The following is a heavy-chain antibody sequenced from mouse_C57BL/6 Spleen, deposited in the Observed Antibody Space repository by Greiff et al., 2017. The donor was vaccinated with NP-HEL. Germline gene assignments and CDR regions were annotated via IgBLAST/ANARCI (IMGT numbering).Heavy chain of an antibody. CDR1: GYTFTSYW. D-gene: IGHD1-1*01. V-gene: IGHV1-52*01. Sequence: VQLQQPGAELVRPGSSVKLSCKASGYTFTSYWMHWVKQRPIQGLEWIGNIDPSDSETHYNQKFKDKATLTVDKSSSTAYMQLSSLTSEDAAVYYCARGYYGSSYWGQGTTLTVSS. J-gene: IGHJ2*01. CDR3: ARGYYGSSY. CDR2: IDPSDSET.